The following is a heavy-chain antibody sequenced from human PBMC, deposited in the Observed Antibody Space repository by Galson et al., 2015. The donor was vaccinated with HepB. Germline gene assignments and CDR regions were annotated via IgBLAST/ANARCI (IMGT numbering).Heavy chain of an antibody. J-gene: IGHJ4*02. D-gene: IGHD4-17*01. CDR3: AADPHRTTVTTMLF. CDR1: GGSFSDYY. Sequence: SETLSLTCAVFGGSFSDYYWTWIRQSPEKGLEWIGEINESGGRNYNPSFESRVNISLDTSKRQFSLRLNSVTAADTAVYYCAADPHRTTVTTMLFWGQGTLVAVSS. CDR2: INESGGR. V-gene: IGHV4-34*01.